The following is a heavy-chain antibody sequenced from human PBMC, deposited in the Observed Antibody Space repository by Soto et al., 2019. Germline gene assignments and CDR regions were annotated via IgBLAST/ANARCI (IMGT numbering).Heavy chain of an antibody. J-gene: IGHJ3*02. CDR1: GFTFSNAW. Sequence: GGSLRLSCAASGFTFSNAWMSWVRQAPGKGLEWVGRIKSKTDGGTTDYAAPVKGRFTISRDDSKNTLYLQMNSLKTEDTAVYYCTTVSKYDYSIWVPDAFDIWGQGTMVTVSS. D-gene: IGHD4-4*01. V-gene: IGHV3-15*01. CDR3: TTVSKYDYSIWVPDAFDI. CDR2: IKSKTDGGTT.